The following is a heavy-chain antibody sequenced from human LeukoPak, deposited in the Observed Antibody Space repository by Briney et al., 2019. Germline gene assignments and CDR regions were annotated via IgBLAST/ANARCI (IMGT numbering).Heavy chain of an antibody. V-gene: IGHV3-33*01. J-gene: IGHJ4*02. CDR3: AREGGGVWFGESQYYFDY. D-gene: IGHD3-10*01. CDR1: GFTFSSYG. CDR2: IWYDGSNK. Sequence: GGSLRLSCAASGFTFSSYGMHWVRQAPGKGLEWVAVIWYDGSNKYYADSVKGRFTISRDNSKNTLYLQMNSLRAEDTAVYYCAREGGGVWFGESQYYFDYWGQGTLVTVSS.